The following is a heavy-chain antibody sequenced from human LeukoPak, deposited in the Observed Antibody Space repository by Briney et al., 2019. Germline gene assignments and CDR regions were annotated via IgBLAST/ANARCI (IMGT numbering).Heavy chain of an antibody. Sequence: PSETLSLTCAVSGGSISSSNWWSWVRQPPGKGLEWIGEIYHSGSTYYNPSLKSRVTISVDTSKKQFSLKLSSVTAADTAVYSCARRGNPRGDWYFDLWGRGTLVTVSS. CDR3: ARRGNPRGDWYFDL. CDR1: GGSISSSNW. V-gene: IGHV4-4*02. D-gene: IGHD3-16*01. CDR2: IYHSGST. J-gene: IGHJ2*01.